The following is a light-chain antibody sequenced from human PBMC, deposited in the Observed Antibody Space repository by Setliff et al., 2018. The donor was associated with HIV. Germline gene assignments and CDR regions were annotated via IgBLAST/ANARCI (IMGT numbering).Light chain of an antibody. V-gene: IGLV2-18*02. J-gene: IGLJ2*01. CDR2: EVS. Sequence: QSVLTQPPSASGSPGQSVTISCTGTSSDVGGYNRVSWYQQPPGTAPKLMIYEVSNRPSGVPDRFSGSKSGNTASLTISGLQAEDEADYYCSSYTSSRGVVFGGGTKGTVL. CDR1: SSDVGGYNR. CDR3: SSYTSSRGVV.